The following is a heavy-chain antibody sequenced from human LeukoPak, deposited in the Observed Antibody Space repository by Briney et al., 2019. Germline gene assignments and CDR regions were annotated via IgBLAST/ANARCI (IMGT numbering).Heavy chain of an antibody. D-gene: IGHD6-19*01. Sequence: SETLSLTCTVSGGSISSYYWSWIRQPPGKGLEWIGYIYYSGSTNYNPSLKSRVTISVDTSKNQFSLNLGSVTAADTAMYYCARHRRVAVAGSDYYYGMDVWGQGTTVTVSS. CDR3: ARHRRVAVAGSDYYYGMDV. V-gene: IGHV4-59*08. CDR2: IYYSGST. J-gene: IGHJ6*02. CDR1: GGSISSYY.